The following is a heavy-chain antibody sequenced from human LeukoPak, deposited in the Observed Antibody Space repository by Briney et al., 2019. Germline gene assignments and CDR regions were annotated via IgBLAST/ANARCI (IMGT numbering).Heavy chain of an antibody. J-gene: IGHJ3*02. CDR3: ARGHRGGSCGDAFDI. CDR2: INYSGNP. D-gene: IGHD2-15*01. Sequence: PSETLSLTCGVYGGSFSGYYWSLIPQPPGKGLEWVWEINYSGNPIYNPSLKSPGTITVDTSKSQFSLKLSSVTAADTAVYFCARGHRGGSCGDAFDIWGQGTMVTVSS. V-gene: IGHV4-34*01. CDR1: GGSFSGYY.